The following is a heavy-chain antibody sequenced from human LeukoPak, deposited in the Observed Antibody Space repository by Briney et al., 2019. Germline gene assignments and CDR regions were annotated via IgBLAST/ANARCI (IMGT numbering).Heavy chain of an antibody. CDR1: GYTFTGYY. D-gene: IGHD2-21*02. CDR2: INPSGGST. CDR3: ARDYLKGDHYYYYYMDV. J-gene: IGHJ6*03. V-gene: IGHV1-46*01. Sequence: ASVKVSCKASGYTFTGYYMHWVRQAPGQGLEWMGIINPSGGSTSYAQKFQGRVTMTRDTSTSTVYMELSSLRSEDTAVYYCARDYLKGDHYYYYYMDVWGKGTTVTISS.